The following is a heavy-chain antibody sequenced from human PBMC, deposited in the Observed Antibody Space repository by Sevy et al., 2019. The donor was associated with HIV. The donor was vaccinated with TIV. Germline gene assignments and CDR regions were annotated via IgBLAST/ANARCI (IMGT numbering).Heavy chain of an antibody. CDR3: ATVVYSGYEYYFDY. D-gene: IGHD5-12*01. CDR1: GYTLTELS. Sequence: ASVKVSYKVSGYTLTELSMHWVRQAPGKGLEWMGGFDPEDGETIYAQKFQGRVTMTEDTSTDTAYMELSSLRSEDTAVYYCATVVYSGYEYYFDYWGQGTLVTVSS. J-gene: IGHJ4*02. V-gene: IGHV1-24*01. CDR2: FDPEDGET.